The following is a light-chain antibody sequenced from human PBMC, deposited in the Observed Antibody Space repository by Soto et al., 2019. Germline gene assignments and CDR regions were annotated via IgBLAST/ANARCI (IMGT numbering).Light chain of an antibody. CDR1: QSVSSD. CDR2: GAS. J-gene: IGKJ1*01. CDR3: QQYNNWPRT. V-gene: IGKV3-15*01. Sequence: EIVMTQSPATLSVSPGERATLSCRASQSVSSDLAWYQQKPGQAPRLLISGASTRATGIPVRFSGSGSGTEFTLTISSLQSEDFAVYYCQQYNNWPRTFGQGTKVEIK.